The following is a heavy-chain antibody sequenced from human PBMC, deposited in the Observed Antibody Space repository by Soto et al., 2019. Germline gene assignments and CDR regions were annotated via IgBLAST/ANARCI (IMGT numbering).Heavy chain of an antibody. CDR2: ISSNSDAM. Sequence: EVQLVESGGGFVQPGGSLRLSCAASGFTFNTLPMNWVRLAPGKGLEWLSHISSNSDAMYYADSVKGRFTISRDNARKSLYLQMNSLIVDDPAVYYCVRDYQYGFDMWGQGTMVTVSS. D-gene: IGHD3-16*02. V-gene: IGHV3-48*01. CDR1: GFTFNTLP. J-gene: IGHJ3*02. CDR3: VRDYQYGFDM.